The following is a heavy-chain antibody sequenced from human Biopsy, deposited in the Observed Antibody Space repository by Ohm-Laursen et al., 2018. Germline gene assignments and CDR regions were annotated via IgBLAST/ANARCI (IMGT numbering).Heavy chain of an antibody. V-gene: IGHV4-34*01. D-gene: IGHD5-12*01. CDR2: MGHSGST. CDR3: ARWEVGYSANDLRFDY. CDR1: GGFFSGSY. Sequence: TLSLTCAVYGGFFSGSYWTWIRQPPGKGLEWLGEMGHSGSTNHNPSLKSRVTISMDTSKNQFSLKLYSVTAADTAVYYCARWEVGYSANDLRFDYWGQGTLVTVSS. J-gene: IGHJ4*02.